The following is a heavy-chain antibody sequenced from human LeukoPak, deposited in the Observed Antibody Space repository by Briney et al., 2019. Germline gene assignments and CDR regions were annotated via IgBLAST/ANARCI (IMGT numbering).Heavy chain of an antibody. CDR2: INPNSGGT. CDR3: ARDYYDILTGYLKGPAYYFDY. D-gene: IGHD3-9*01. Sequence: ASVKVSCKASGYTFTGYYMHWVRQAPGQGLEWMGWINPNSGGTNYAQKFQGRVTMTRDTSISTAYMELSRLRSDDTAVYYCARDYYDILTGYLKGPAYYFDYWGQGTLVTVSS. V-gene: IGHV1-2*02. J-gene: IGHJ4*02. CDR1: GYTFTGYY.